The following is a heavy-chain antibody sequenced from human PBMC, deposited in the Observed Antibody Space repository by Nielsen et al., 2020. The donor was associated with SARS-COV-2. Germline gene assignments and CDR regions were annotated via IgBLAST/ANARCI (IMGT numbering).Heavy chain of an antibody. Sequence: GGSLRLSCAASGFTFSSYWMHWVRQAPGKGLVWVSRINSDGSSTSYADSVKGRFTISRDNAKNTLYLQMNSLRAEDTAVYYCARNDMGGSSSGNYYYYGMDVWGQGTTVTVSS. CDR2: INSDGSST. CDR1: GFTFSSYW. J-gene: IGHJ6*02. V-gene: IGHV3-74*01. D-gene: IGHD6-6*01. CDR3: ARNDMGGSSSGNYYYYGMDV.